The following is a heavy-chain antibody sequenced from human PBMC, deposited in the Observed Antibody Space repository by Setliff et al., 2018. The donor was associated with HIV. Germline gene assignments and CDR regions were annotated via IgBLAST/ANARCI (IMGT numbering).Heavy chain of an antibody. CDR3: ARDGGSSGWFYFDF. V-gene: IGHV4-39*02. Sequence: PSETLSLTCTVSGGSTDSGSYYWAWIRQPPGKGLEWIGSMYYTGSTYYNPSLKSRVTISIDTSKSQFSLKLNSVTAADTAMYYCARDGGSSGWFYFDFWGQGTLVTVSS. D-gene: IGHD6-19*01. J-gene: IGHJ4*02. CDR2: MYYTGST. CDR1: GGSTDSGSYY.